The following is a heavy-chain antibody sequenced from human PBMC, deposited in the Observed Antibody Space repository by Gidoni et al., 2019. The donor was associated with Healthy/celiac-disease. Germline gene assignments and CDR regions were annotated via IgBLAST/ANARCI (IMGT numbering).Heavy chain of an antibody. V-gene: IGHV4-39*01. CDR2: IYYSGST. CDR3: ARRGIAVAGRFDY. D-gene: IGHD6-19*01. CDR1: GGSISSSSYY. Sequence: QLPLPASGPGLVNPSETLSLTCTVSGGSISSSSYYRGWICQPPGKGLEWIGSIYYSGSTYYNPSLKSRVTISVDTSKNQFSLKLSSVTAADTAVYYCARRGIAVAGRFDYWGQGTLVTVSS. J-gene: IGHJ4*02.